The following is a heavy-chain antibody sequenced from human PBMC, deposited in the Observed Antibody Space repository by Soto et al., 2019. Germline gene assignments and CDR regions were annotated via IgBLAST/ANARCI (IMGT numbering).Heavy chain of an antibody. CDR3: AKGHSSSDYYYYYGMDV. CDR2: ISYDGSNK. CDR1: GFTFSSYA. Sequence: GGSLRLSCAASGFTFSSYAMHWVRQAPGKGLEWVAVISYDGSNKYYADSVKGRFTISRDNSKNTLYLQMNSLRAEDTAVYYCAKGHSSSDYYYYYGMDVWGQGTTVTVSS. J-gene: IGHJ6*02. V-gene: IGHV3-30*04. D-gene: IGHD6-6*01.